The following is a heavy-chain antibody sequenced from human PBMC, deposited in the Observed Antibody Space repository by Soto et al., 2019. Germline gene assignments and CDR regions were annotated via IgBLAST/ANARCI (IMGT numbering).Heavy chain of an antibody. CDR3: AYLPCSGGSCYWFSFSGMAV. J-gene: IGHJ6*02. CDR2: IYWDDDK. V-gene: IGHV2-5*02. Sequence: QITLKESGPTLVKPTQTLTLTCTFSGFSLSTSGVGVAWIRQPPGKALEWLALIYWDDDKRYRPSLESRLTITNDASKNQVVLTLTNVDSVDTATYYCAYLPCSGGSCYWFSFSGMAVWGQGTTVTVSS. CDR1: GFSLSTSGVG. D-gene: IGHD2-15*01.